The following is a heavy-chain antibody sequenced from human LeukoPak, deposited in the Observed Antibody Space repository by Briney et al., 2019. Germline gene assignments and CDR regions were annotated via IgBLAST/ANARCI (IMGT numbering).Heavy chain of an antibody. CDR3: AGGSGWTTTY. J-gene: IGHJ4*02. CDR1: EFTFSKYW. CDR2: IKQDRSEK. D-gene: IGHD3-22*01. V-gene: IGHV3-7*04. Sequence: GGSLRLSCAASEFTFSKYWMSWVRQAPGEGLEWVGNIKQDRSEKFYVDSVRGRFTISRDNTKNSLYLQMDSVRVEDTAVYYCAGGSGWTTTYWGQGTLVTVSS.